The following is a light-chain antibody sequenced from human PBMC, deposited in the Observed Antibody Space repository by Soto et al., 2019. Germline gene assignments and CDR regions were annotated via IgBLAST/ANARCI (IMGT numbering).Light chain of an antibody. CDR1: SSNIGAGYG. J-gene: IGLJ1*01. V-gene: IGLV1-40*01. CDR2: NNS. Sequence: QSVLTQPPSVSGAPGQRVTISCTGSSSNIGAGYGVHWYQQLPGTAPKLLIYNNSNRPSGVPDRFSGSKSGTSASLAITGLQAEDEADYYCQSYDSSLSGSWVFGTGTKVTVL. CDR3: QSYDSSLSGSWV.